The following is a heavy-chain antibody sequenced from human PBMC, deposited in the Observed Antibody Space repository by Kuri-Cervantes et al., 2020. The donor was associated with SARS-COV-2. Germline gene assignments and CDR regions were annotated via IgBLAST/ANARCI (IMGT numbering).Heavy chain of an antibody. D-gene: IGHD3-3*01. Sequence: GESLKISCAASGFSVRSNYMSWVRQAPGKGLEWVSSIYSSGSTYYADSVKGRFTSSRENSKNTLYLQMNSLRAEDTAVYYCARGLAIFGVRNAFDIWGQGTMVTVSS. CDR2: IYSSGST. V-gene: IGHV3-66*03. J-gene: IGHJ3*02. CDR3: ARGLAIFGVRNAFDI. CDR1: GFSVRSNY.